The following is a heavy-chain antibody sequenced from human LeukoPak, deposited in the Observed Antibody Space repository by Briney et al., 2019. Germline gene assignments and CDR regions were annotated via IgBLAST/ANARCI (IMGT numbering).Heavy chain of an antibody. D-gene: IGHD3-10*01. CDR1: GASINSYY. J-gene: IGHJ4*02. Sequence: SETLSLTCTVSGASINSYYWSWIRQPPGKGLEWIAYIYYSGNTNKNSFLKSRVTISVDTSKNQFSLKLSSVTAADTAVYYCARVGSTMARDYFDYWGQGTLVSVSS. CDR3: ARVGSTMARDYFDY. V-gene: IGHV4-59*01. CDR2: IYYSGNT.